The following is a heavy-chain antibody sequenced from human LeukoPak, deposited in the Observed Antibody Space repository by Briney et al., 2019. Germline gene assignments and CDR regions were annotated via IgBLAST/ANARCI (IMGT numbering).Heavy chain of an antibody. J-gene: IGHJ6*03. V-gene: IGHV4-4*07. CDR1: GGSISDSH. CDR2: VYISGSV. Sequence: SETLSLTCNVSGGSISDSHWSWIRQSAEKGLEWIGRVYISGSVNYNPSLKSRVTMSADTSKNQFSLKLSSVTAADTAVYYCARVPRSYYYYYYMDVWGKGTTVTVSS. CDR3: ARVPRSYYYYYYMDV.